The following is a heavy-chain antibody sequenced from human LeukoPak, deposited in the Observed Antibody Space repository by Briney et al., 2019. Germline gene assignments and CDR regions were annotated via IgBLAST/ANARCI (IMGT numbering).Heavy chain of an antibody. CDR1: GYTFTGYY. CDR3: ARDRPDYYDSSAYLRGLYSAFGY. V-gene: IGHV1-2*02. D-gene: IGHD3-22*01. Sequence: ASVKVSCKASGYTFTGYYMHWVRQAPGQGLEWMGWINPNSGGTNYAQKLQGRVTMTTDTSTSTAYMELRSLRSDDTAVYYCARDRPDYYDSSAYLRGLYSAFGYWGQGTLVTVSS. J-gene: IGHJ4*02. CDR2: INPNSGGT.